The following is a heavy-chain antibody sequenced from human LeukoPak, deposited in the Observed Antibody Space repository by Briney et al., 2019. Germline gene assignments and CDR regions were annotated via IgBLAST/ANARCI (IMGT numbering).Heavy chain of an antibody. CDR1: GYTFTSYY. J-gene: IGHJ5*02. D-gene: IGHD5-24*01. CDR3: ARVSRWLQLGGPFDP. V-gene: IGHV1-2*02. CDR2: INPNSGGT. Sequence: ASVKVSCKASGYTFTSYYMHWVRQAPGQGLEWMGWINPNSGGTNYAQKFQGRVTMTRDTSISTAYMELSRLRSDDTAVYYCARVSRWLQLGGPFDPWGQGTLVTVSS.